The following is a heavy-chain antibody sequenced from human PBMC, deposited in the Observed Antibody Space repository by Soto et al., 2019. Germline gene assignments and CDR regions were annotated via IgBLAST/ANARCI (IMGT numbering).Heavy chain of an antibody. V-gene: IGHV3-33*01. CDR2: IWYDGSNK. Sequence: GGSLRLSCAASGFTFSSYGMHWVRQAPGKGLEWVAVIWYDGSNKYYADSVKGRFTISRDNAKNTLYLQMNSLKAEDTAVYYCAREGASLFWGQGTPVTVSS. CDR1: GFTFSSYG. CDR3: AREGASLF. J-gene: IGHJ4*02.